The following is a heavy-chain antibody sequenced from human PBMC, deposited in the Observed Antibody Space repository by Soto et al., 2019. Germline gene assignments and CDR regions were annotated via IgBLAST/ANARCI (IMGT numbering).Heavy chain of an antibody. CDR1: GGTFSSYA. V-gene: IGHV1-69*13. Sequence: RASVKVSCKASGGTFSSYAISWVRQAPGQGLEWMGGIIPIFGTANYAQKFQGRVTITADESTSTAYMELSSLRSEDTAVYYCARDCGGDCLNHGADAFDIWGQGTMVTVSS. CDR3: ARDCGGDCLNHGADAFDI. D-gene: IGHD2-21*02. CDR2: IIPIFGTA. J-gene: IGHJ3*02.